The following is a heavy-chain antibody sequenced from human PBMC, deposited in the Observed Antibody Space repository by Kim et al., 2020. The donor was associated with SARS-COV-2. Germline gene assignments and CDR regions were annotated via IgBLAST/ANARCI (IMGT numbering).Heavy chain of an antibody. J-gene: IGHJ6*02. V-gene: IGHV4-59*01. CDR1: GGSISSYY. D-gene: IGHD5-12*01. Sequence: SETLSLTCTVSGGSISSYYWSWIRQPPGKGLEWIGYIYYSGSTNYNPSLKSRVTISVDTSKNQFSLKLSSVTAADTAVYYCARAPLYSGYDLMRYYYGMDVWAQGTTVPVSS. CDR3: ARAPLYSGYDLMRYYYGMDV. CDR2: IYYSGST.